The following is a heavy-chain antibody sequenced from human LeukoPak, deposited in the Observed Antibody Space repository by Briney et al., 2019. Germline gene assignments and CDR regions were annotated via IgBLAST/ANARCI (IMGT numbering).Heavy chain of an antibody. CDR2: INSDGSST. CDR3: VRGFGSNRAYMDV. V-gene: IGHV3-74*01. D-gene: IGHD3-10*01. J-gene: IGHJ6*03. Sequence: GGSLRLSCVASGFTFSSYWIHWVRQAPGKGLVWVSRINSDGSSTSYADSVKGRFTISRDNAKNTLYLQMNSLRGEDTAVYYCVRGFGSNRAYMDVWGKGTTVTVSS. CDR1: GFTFSSYW.